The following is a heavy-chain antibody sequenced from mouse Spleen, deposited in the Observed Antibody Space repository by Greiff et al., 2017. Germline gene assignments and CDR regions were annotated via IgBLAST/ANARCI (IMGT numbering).Heavy chain of an antibody. J-gene: IGHJ2*01. CDR3: ARSRVWLRRGDYFDY. CDR1: GYTFTDYY. Sequence: VQLQQSGPVLVKPGASVKMSCKASGYTFTDYYMNWVKQSHGKSLEWIGVINPYNGGTSYNQKFKGKATLTVDKSSSTAYMELNSLTSEDSAVYYCARSRVWLRRGDYFDYWGQGTTLTVSS. V-gene: IGHV1-19*01. D-gene: IGHD2-2*01. CDR2: INPYNGGT.